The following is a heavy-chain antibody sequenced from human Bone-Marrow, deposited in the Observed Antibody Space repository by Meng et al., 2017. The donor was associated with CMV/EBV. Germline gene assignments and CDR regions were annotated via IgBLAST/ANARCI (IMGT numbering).Heavy chain of an antibody. CDR1: GFTFDDDA. J-gene: IGHJ4*02. D-gene: IGHD3-3*01. CDR3: LRDYDFWSRGGY. V-gene: IGHV3-20*01. Sequence: GESLKISCAASGFTFDDDAMHWVRQAPGKGLEWVSGINWNGGSTGYADSVKGRFTISRDNAKNSLYLQMNSLRAEDTALYHCLRDYDFWSRGGYWGQGTLVSVSS. CDR2: INWNGGST.